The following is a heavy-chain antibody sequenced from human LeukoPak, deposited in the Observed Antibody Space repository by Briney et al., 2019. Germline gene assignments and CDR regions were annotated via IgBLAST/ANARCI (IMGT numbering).Heavy chain of an antibody. J-gene: IGHJ4*02. Sequence: GGSLRLSCAASGFTFSSYSMNWVRQAPGKGLEWVSSISSSSSYIYYADSVKGRFTISRDNAKNSLYLQMNSLRAEDTAVYYCARDPHYYDSSGYYDYWGQGTLVTVSS. D-gene: IGHD3-22*01. CDR3: ARDPHYYDSSGYYDY. CDR2: ISSSSSYI. CDR1: GFTFSSYS. V-gene: IGHV3-21*01.